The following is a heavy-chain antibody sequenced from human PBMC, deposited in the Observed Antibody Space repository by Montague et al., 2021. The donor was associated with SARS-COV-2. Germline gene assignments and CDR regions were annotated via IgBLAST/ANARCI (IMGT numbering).Heavy chain of an antibody. J-gene: IGHJ6*02. D-gene: IGHD3-10*01. Sequence: PALVKPTQTLTLTRIFSGFSLSTSGMCVSWIRQPPGKALEWLALIDWDDDKYYSTPLKTRLTISKDTSKNQVVLTMTNMDPVDTATYYCARIGTVRGVIAAPQLYNGMDVWGQGTTVTVSS. V-gene: IGHV2-70*01. CDR2: IDWDDDK. CDR1: GFSLSTSGMC. CDR3: ARIGTVRGVIAAPQLYNGMDV.